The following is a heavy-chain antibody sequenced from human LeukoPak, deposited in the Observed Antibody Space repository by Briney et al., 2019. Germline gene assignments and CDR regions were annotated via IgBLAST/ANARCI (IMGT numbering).Heavy chain of an antibody. CDR3: ATRPDYYDSSGYYF. D-gene: IGHD3-22*01. V-gene: IGHV1-24*01. J-gene: IGHJ4*02. Sequence: ASVKVSCKVSGYTLTELSMHWVRQAPGKGLEWMGGFDPEDGETIYAQKSQGRVTMTEDASTDTAYMELSSLRSEDTAVYYCATRPDYYDSSGYYFWGQGTLVTVSS. CDR2: FDPEDGET. CDR1: GYTLTELS.